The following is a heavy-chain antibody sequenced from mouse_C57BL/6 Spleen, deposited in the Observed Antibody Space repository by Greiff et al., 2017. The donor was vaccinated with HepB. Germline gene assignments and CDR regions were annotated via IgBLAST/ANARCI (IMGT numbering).Heavy chain of an antibody. D-gene: IGHD1-1*01. V-gene: IGHV5-17*01. CDR1: GFTFSDYG. CDR2: ISSGSSTI. CDR3: ARVSTTVVEPDYYAMDY. Sequence: EVMLVESGGGLVKPGGSLKLSCAASGFTFSDYGMHWVRQAPEKGLEWVAYISSGSSTIYYADTVKGRFTISRDNAKNTLSLQMTSLRSEDTAMYYGARVSTTVVEPDYYAMDYWGQGTSVTVAS. J-gene: IGHJ4*01.